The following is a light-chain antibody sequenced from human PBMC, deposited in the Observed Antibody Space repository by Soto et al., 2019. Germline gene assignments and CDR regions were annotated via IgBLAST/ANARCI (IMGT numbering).Light chain of an antibody. Sequence: EIVLTQSPGTPSLSPGERATLSCRASQSVSSNYLAWYQQKPGQAPRLLIYGASSRATGISDKFSGSGSGTDFTLTISRLEPEDFAVYYCQQYDSSPWTFGQGTKVDIK. CDR2: GAS. J-gene: IGKJ1*01. V-gene: IGKV3-20*01. CDR1: QSVSSNY. CDR3: QQYDSSPWT.